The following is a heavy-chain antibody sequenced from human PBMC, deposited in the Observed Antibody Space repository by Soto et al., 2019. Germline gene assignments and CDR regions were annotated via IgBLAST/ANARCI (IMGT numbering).Heavy chain of an antibody. J-gene: IGHJ5*02. CDR3: ARSVFP. CDR1: GGSISSGGYY. Sequence: QVQLQESGPGLVKPSQTLSLTCTVSGGSISSGGYYWSWIRQHPGKGLEWIGYIYYSGSTYYNPSPKRRVTISIAPSQNHFSLTLTSVTAADTAVYYCARSVFPWGQGTLVTVSS. V-gene: IGHV4-31*03. CDR2: IYYSGST.